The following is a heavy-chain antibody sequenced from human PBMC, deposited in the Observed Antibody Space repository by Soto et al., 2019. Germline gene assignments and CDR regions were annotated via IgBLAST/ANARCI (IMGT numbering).Heavy chain of an antibody. D-gene: IGHD3-16*01. V-gene: IGHV1-18*01. CDR3: ARGGYYPTAWGKLSHSGLDG. Sequence: QVQLAQSANEVKKPGASVRVSCKAAGYTFIRYGIAWVRQAPGQGLEWMGWISPYNDYTVYAQKFQGRVSMTADTSTRSLDMNRRGLKSDDTAVYYCARGGYYPTAWGKLSHSGLDGWGQGPSVSVSS. CDR2: ISPYNDYT. CDR1: GYTFIRYG. J-gene: IGHJ6*02.